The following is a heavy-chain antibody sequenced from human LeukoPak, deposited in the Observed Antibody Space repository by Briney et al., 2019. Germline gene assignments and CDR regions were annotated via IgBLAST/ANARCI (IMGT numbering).Heavy chain of an antibody. J-gene: IGHJ4*02. D-gene: IGHD3-22*01. CDR3: AKGTYYYDSSGSLVGY. CDR1: GFTFSSYG. V-gene: IGHV3-30*02. Sequence: PGGSLRLSCAASGFTFSSYGMHWVRQAPGKGLEWVAFIRYDGSNKYYADSVKGRLTISRDNSKNTLYLQMNSLRAEDTAVYYCAKGTYYYDSSGSLVGYWGQGTLVTVSS. CDR2: IRYDGSNK.